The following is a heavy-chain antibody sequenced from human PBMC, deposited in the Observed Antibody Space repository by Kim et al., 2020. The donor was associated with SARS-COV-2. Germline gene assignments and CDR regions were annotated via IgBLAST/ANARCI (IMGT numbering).Heavy chain of an antibody. V-gene: IGHV1-58*01. D-gene: IGHD3-10*01. Sequence: SVKVSCKASGFTFTSSAVQWVRQARGQRLEWIGWIVVGSGNTNYAQKFQERVTITRDMSTSTAYMELSSLRSEDTAVYYCAAEWFGELGFDPWGQGTLVTVSS. CDR2: IVVGSGNT. J-gene: IGHJ5*02. CDR3: AAEWFGELGFDP. CDR1: GFTFTSSA.